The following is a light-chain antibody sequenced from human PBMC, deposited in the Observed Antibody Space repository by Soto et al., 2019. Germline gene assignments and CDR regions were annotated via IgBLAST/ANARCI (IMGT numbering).Light chain of an antibody. V-gene: IGKV3-20*01. CDR3: QQYGSSPSIT. CDR2: GAS. CDR1: QKISSRY. Sequence: ESVLTQSPGTLSLSPGERATLSCRASQKISSRYLAWYLQKPGQAPRFLIYGASSRATGIPDRFSGSGSGTDFTLTISRLEPEDFAVYYCQQYGSSPSITFGQGTRLET. J-gene: IGKJ5*01.